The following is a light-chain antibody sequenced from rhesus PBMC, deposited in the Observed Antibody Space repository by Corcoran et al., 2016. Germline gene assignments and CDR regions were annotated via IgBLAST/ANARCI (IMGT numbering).Light chain of an antibody. J-gene: IGKJ2*01. CDR3: QHTYGTPYS. V-gene: IGKV1-74*01. CDR2: KAS. CDR1: ENIYNY. Sequence: DIQMTQSPSSLSASVGDRVTITCRASENIYNYLNWYQQTPEKATKLLIYKASNLQRGVPSRLRGSGSGTDDSFTISSLQSADGATNNCQHTYGTPYSFGQGTKVEIK.